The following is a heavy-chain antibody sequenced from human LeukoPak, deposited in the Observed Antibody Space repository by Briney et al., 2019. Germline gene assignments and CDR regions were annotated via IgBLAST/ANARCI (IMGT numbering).Heavy chain of an antibody. V-gene: IGHV3-30*03. CDR1: GFTFSSYG. Sequence: QPGGSLRLSCAASGFTFSSYGMHWVRQAPGKGLEWVAVISYDGSNKYYADSVKGRFTISRDNSKNTLYLQMNSLRAEDTAVYYCARDRGYSGYDEGVDYWGQGTLVTVSS. CDR2: ISYDGSNK. CDR3: ARDRGYSGYDEGVDY. J-gene: IGHJ4*02. D-gene: IGHD5-12*01.